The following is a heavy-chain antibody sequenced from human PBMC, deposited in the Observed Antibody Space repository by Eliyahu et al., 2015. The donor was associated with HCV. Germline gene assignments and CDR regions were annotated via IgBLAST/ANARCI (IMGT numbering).Heavy chain of an antibody. CDR2: MYDSGST. D-gene: IGHD2-21*01. Sequence: QVLLQESGPGLVKPSETLSLRCSVSGASXRNGYWMWIRQPPRKGLEWIGYMYDSGSTNYNPTLRSRVTISVDKFKNEFSLTLHSATAADTAVYYCARVVRNVIQGFHLPNYGMDVWGRGTTVTVSS. CDR3: ARVVRNVIQGFHLPNYGMDV. CDR1: GASXRNGY. V-gene: IGHV4-59*01. J-gene: IGHJ6*02.